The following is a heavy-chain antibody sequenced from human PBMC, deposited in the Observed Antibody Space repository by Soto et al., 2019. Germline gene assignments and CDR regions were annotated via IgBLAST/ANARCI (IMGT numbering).Heavy chain of an antibody. CDR2: IYWDDDK. CDR3: AHRVLRTVFGLVTTTAIYFDF. CDR1: GFPLTTSGVG. V-gene: IGHV2-5*02. Sequence: QITLNESGPTQVKPRQTLTLTCTFSGFPLTTSGVGVCWLRQSPGKAPEWLALIYWDDDKRYSPSLKSRLTIINDNSKNQVVLTMADVDPADTATYYCAHRVLRTVFGLVTTTAIYFDFCGQGTPVAVSS. J-gene: IGHJ4*02. D-gene: IGHD3-3*01.